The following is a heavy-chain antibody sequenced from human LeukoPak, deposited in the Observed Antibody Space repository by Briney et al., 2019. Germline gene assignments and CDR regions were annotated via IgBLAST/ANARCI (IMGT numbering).Heavy chain of an antibody. CDR1: GGSFSGYY. D-gene: IGHD6-13*01. CDR2: INHSGST. Sequence: PSETLSLTCAVYGGSFSGYYWSWIRQPPGKGLEWIGEINHSGSTNYNPSLKSRVTISVDTSKNQFSLKLSSVTAADTAVYYCARGLAAAGALAPYYFDYWGQGTLVTVSS. V-gene: IGHV4-34*01. CDR3: ARGLAAAGALAPYYFDY. J-gene: IGHJ4*02.